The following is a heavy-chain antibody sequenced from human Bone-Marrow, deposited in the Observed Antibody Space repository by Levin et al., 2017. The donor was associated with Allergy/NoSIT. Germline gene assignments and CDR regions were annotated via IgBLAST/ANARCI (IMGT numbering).Heavy chain of an antibody. CDR3: ARGADGTPYHFYGMDV. CDR2: IIAIFHTT. J-gene: IGHJ6*02. V-gene: IGHV1-69*01. CDR1: GGIFNSQA. Sequence: KISCKASGGIFNSQAISWVRQAPGQGLEWMGGIIAIFHTTKYAQNFQGRVTSTADESTSTAYMEVSSLRFEDTAFYYCARGADGTPYHFYGMDVWGQGTTVTVSS. D-gene: IGHD3-16*01.